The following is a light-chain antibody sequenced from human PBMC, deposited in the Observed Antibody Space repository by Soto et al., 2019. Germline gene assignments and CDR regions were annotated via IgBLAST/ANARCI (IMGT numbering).Light chain of an antibody. CDR1: SSDVGAYNY. J-gene: IGLJ1*01. CDR3: SSYRISSTYV. CDR2: EVT. V-gene: IGLV2-14*01. Sequence: QSALTQPASVSGSPGQSITISCTGTSSDVGAYNYVSWHQQHPGQAPKLMIYEVTHRPSGIPDRFSASKSGNTASLTISGHQAEEDAYYCCSSYRISSTYVFGTGTKLTVL.